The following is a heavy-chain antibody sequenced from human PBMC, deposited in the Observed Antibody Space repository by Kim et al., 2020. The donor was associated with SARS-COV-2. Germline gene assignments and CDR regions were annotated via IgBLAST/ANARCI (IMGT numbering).Heavy chain of an antibody. V-gene: IGHV3-30*04. CDR2: ISYDGSKK. D-gene: IGHD3-22*01. Sequence: GGSLRLSCAASGFNFSSYAMHWVRQAPGKGLEWVAVISYDGSKKYYADSVKGRFTISRDNSKNTLYLQMNSLRAEDTAVYYCARANGGGNYFPFGYWGQGTLGTASS. CDR3: ARANGGGNYFPFGY. J-gene: IGHJ4*02. CDR1: GFNFSSYA.